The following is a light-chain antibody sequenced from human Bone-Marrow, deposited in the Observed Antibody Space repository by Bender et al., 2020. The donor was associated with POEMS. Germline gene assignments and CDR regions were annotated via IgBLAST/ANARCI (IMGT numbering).Light chain of an antibody. J-gene: IGLJ3*02. V-gene: IGLV2-14*03. CDR1: SSDVGAYNY. CDR3: SSDTSSGTHWL. CDR2: DVS. Sequence: QSALIQPASVSGSPGQSITISCTGTSSDVGAYNYVSWYQQHPDKAPKLMIFDVSNRPSGVSNRFSGSKSGITASLTISGLQAEDEADYYCSSDTSSGTHWLLGGGTKLTVL.